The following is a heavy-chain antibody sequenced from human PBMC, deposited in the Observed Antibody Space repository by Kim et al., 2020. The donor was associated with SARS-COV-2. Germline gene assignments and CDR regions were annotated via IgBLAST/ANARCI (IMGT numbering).Heavy chain of an antibody. J-gene: IGHJ5*02. CDR3: ARVPVSDDFWSGYKGGWFDP. CDR1: GGSFSGYY. Sequence: SETLSLTCAVYGGSFSGYYWSWIRQPPGKGLEWIGEINHSGSTNYNPSLKSRVTISVDTSKNQFSLKLSSVTAADTAVYYCARVPVSDDFWSGYKGGWFDPWGQGTLVTVSS. V-gene: IGHV4-34*01. D-gene: IGHD3-3*01. CDR2: INHSGST.